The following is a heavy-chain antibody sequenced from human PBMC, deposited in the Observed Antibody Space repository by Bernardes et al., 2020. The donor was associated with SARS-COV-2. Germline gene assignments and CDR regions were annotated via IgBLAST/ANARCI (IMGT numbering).Heavy chain of an antibody. CDR1: GGSISSYY. Sequence: SETLSLTRTVSGGSISSYYWSWIRQPPGKGLEWIGYIYYSGSTNYNPSLKSRVTISVDTSKNQFSLKLSSVTAADTAVYYCARGGLDSSGFSVGYWGQGTLVTVSS. D-gene: IGHD3-22*01. V-gene: IGHV4-59*01. CDR2: IYYSGST. J-gene: IGHJ4*02. CDR3: ARGGLDSSGFSVGY.